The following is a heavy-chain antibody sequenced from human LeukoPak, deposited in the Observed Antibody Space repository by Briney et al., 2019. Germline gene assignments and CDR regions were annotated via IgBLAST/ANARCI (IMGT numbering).Heavy chain of an antibody. V-gene: IGHV3-23*01. CDR2: ISGSAYRT. J-gene: IGHJ4*02. D-gene: IGHD5-12*01. Sequence: GGSLRLSCAASGFTFSSYAMSWVRQAPGKGLEWVSGISGSAYRTYYADSVQGRFTISRDNSKNTLYLQMNSLRAEDTAVYYCAKEAGYSGYDYPDYWGQGTLVTVSS. CDR3: AKEAGYSGYDYPDY. CDR1: GFTFSSYA.